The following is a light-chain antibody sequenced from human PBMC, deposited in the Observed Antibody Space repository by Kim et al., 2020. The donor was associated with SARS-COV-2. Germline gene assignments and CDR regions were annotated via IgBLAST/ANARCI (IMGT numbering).Light chain of an antibody. CDR1: PSFINNY. Sequence: LPPGERATLSCKTTPSFINNYLAWYQQKPGQAPRLVISGVSRRATGIPDRFSGSGSGTDFTLTISRLEPEDFAVYYCQQYGYSSTFGQGTKVDIK. V-gene: IGKV3-20*01. CDR2: GVS. J-gene: IGKJ1*01. CDR3: QQYGYSST.